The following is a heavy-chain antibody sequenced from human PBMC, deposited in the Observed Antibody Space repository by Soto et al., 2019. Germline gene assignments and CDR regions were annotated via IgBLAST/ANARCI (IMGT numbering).Heavy chain of an antibody. CDR3: ARRPQYDILTGLFDY. D-gene: IGHD3-9*01. Sequence: SETLSLTCTVSGGSISSSSYYWGWIRQPPGKGLEWIGSIYYSGSTNYNPSLKSRVTISVDTSKNQFSLKLSSVTAADAAVYYCARRPQYDILTGLFDYWGQGTLVTVSS. CDR1: GGSISSSSYY. CDR2: IYYSGST. V-gene: IGHV4-39*07. J-gene: IGHJ4*02.